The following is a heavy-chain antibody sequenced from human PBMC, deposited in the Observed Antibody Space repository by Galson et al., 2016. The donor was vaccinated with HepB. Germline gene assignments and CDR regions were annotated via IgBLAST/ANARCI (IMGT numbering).Heavy chain of an antibody. V-gene: IGHV4-31*03. CDR3: VRDGRVDPGPTWGGYYYYAMDV. J-gene: IGHJ6*04. D-gene: IGHD1-26*01. CDR1: GGSISSGGFY. CDR2: IYSSGTA. Sequence: TLSLTCTVSGGSISSGGFYWSWIRQHPGKGLEWIGYIYSSGTAYYNPSLKSRLTISLDTSKNQFSLKLSSVTAADTAVYYCVRDGRVDPGPTWGGYYYYAMDVWGKGTTVTVSS.